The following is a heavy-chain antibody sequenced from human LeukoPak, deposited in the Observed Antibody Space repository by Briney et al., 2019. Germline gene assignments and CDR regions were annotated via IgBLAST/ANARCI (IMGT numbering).Heavy chain of an antibody. Sequence: TSETLSLTCTVSGGSISSSSYYWGWIRQPPGKGLEWIGSIYYSGSTYYNPSLKSRVTISVDTSKNQFSLKLSSVTAADTAVYYCARDGVLGGLFVWDYWGQGTLVTVSS. D-gene: IGHD3-16*01. CDR3: ARDGVLGGLFVWDY. J-gene: IGHJ4*02. CDR1: GGSISSSSYY. CDR2: IYYSGST. V-gene: IGHV4-39*02.